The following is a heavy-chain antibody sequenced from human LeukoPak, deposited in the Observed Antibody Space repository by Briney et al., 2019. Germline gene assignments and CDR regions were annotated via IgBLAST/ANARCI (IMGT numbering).Heavy chain of an antibody. V-gene: IGHV4-39*01. CDR2: MYHSGST. J-gene: IGHJ4*02. CDR1: GGSISSSNYY. CDR3: ATITFGGVKGSYYFDY. D-gene: IGHD3-16*01. Sequence: SETLSLTCTVSGGSISSSNYYWGWIRQPPGKGLEWIGSMYHSGSTYYNPSLKSRVTISVDTTKNQFFLKLSSETAAHTAVYYCATITFGGVKGSYYFDYWGQGTLVTVSS.